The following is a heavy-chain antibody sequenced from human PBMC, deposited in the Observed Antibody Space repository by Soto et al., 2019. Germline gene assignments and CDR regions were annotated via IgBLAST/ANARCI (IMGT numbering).Heavy chain of an antibody. CDR1: GFSLSTSGMC. J-gene: IGHJ6*02. D-gene: IGHD3-10*01. CDR2: IDWDDDK. Sequence: SGPTLVNPTQTLTLTCTFSGFSLSTSGMCVSWIRQPPGKALEWLALIDWDDDKYYSTSLKTRLTISKDTSKNQVVLTMTNMDTVDTATYYCARIPAMVRGVIIPNYYYYGMDVWGQGTTVTVS. V-gene: IGHV2-70*01. CDR3: ARIPAMVRGVIIPNYYYYGMDV.